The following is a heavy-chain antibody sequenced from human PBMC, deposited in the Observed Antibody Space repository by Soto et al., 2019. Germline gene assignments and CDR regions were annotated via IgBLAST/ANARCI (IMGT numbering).Heavy chain of an antibody. CDR2: IWYDGSNK. J-gene: IGHJ4*02. CDR1: GFTFSSYG. CDR3: ARSEYSSSSVDY. Sequence: GSLRLSCAASGFTFSSYGMHWVRQAPGKGLEWVAVIWYDGSNKYYADSVKGRFTISRDNSKNTLYLQMNSLRAEDTAVYYCARSEYSSSSVDYWGQGTLVTVSS. V-gene: IGHV3-33*01. D-gene: IGHD6-13*01.